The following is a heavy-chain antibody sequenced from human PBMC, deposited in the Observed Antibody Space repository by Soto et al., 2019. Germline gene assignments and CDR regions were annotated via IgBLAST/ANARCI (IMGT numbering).Heavy chain of an antibody. D-gene: IGHD6-13*01. CDR2: IYSSGST. CDR3: AKTSTAANRNWFDP. CDR1: GGSISGFY. V-gene: IGHV4-59*01. J-gene: IGHJ5*02. Sequence: SETLSLTCSVSGGSISGFYWSWIRQSPGKGLEWIAYIYSSGSTNYNPSLKSRATISVDTSKNHFSLKLTSVTAADTAVYYCAKTSTAANRNWFDPWGQGTLVTVSS.